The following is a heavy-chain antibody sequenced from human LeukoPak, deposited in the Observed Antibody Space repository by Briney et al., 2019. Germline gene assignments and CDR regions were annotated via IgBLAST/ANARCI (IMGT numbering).Heavy chain of an antibody. V-gene: IGHV3-21*01. CDR1: GFTFSSYS. J-gene: IGHJ4*02. D-gene: IGHD1-26*01. CDR2: ISSSSSYI. CDR3: ARQVGAHPVLDY. Sequence: GGSLRLSCAASGFTFSSYSMNWVRQAPGKGLEWVSSISSSSSYIYYADSVKGRFTISRDNAKNSLYLQMNSLRAEDTAVYYCARQVGAHPVLDYRGQGTLVTVSS.